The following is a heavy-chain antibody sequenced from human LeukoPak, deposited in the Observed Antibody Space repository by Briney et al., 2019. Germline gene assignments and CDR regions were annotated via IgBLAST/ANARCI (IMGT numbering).Heavy chain of an antibody. CDR3: ARGGDYYGSSGCDY. J-gene: IGHJ4*02. D-gene: IGHD3-22*01. CDR2: IYYDGSNK. V-gene: IGHV3-33*01. Sequence: GGSLRLSCAASGFTFSTYGMHWVRQSPGKGLEWVAVIYYDGSNKYYADSVKGRFTISRDNSKNTLYLQMNSLRAEDTAVYYCARGGDYYGSSGCDYWGQGTLVTVSS. CDR1: GFTFSTYG.